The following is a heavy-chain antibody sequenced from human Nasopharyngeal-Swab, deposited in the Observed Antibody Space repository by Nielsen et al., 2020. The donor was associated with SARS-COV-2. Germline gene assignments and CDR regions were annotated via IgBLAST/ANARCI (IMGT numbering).Heavy chain of an antibody. CDR3: AREWRERGLGSSGSRPQANAFDI. CDR1: GFTFSSYW. Sequence: GGSLRLSCAASGFTFSSYWMSWVRQAPGRGLEWVANIKQDGSEKYYVDSVKGRFTISRDNVKNSLYLQMNSLRAEDTAVYYCAREWRERGLGSSGSRPQANAFDIWGQGTMVTVS. CDR2: IKQDGSEK. J-gene: IGHJ3*02. V-gene: IGHV3-7*01. D-gene: IGHD1-26*01.